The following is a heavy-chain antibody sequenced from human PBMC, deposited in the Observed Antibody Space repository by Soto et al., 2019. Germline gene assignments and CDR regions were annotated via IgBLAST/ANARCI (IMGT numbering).Heavy chain of an antibody. CDR3: ARGGTLKPFDP. J-gene: IGHJ5*02. D-gene: IGHD3-16*01. CDR2: ITPLYGTK. Sequence: QVQLVQSGPEVKEPGSSVKVSCKTSGGTFSSYSLNWVRQAPGQGLEWMGVITPLYGTKNYAQRFRGRVTFAADESTSTVFMELTRATSDDTAVYFCARGGTLKPFDPWGQGILVTVSS. V-gene: IGHV1-69*12. CDR1: GGTFSSYS.